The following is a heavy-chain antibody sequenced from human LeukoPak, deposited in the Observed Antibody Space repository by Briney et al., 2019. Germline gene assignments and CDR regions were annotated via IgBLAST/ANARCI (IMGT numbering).Heavy chain of an antibody. Sequence: GGSLRLSCAASGFTFSSFGMSWVRQAPGKGLEWVSAISGSGGSTYYADSVKGRLTISRDNSKNALYLQMNSLRAEDTAVYYCAKDVDSSGSYYFDYWGQGTLVTVSS. CDR3: AKDVDSSGSYYFDY. CDR2: ISGSGGST. CDR1: GFTFSSFG. J-gene: IGHJ4*02. D-gene: IGHD3-22*01. V-gene: IGHV3-23*01.